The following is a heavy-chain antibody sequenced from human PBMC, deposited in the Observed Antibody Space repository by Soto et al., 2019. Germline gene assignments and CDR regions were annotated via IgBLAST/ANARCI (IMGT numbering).Heavy chain of an antibody. D-gene: IGHD6-13*01. CDR2: ISFDGSNK. CDR1: GFTFSSYG. J-gene: IGHJ4*02. V-gene: IGHV3-30*03. CDR3: ATVFPYTGTWYGIDY. Sequence: QVQLVESGGGVVQPGRSLRLSCAASGFTFSSYGMHWVRQAPGKGLEWVAVISFDGSNKYYADSVKGRFTVSRDNSKNTLYLQMNSLRAEDTAVYYCATVFPYTGTWYGIDYWGQGTWVIVSS.